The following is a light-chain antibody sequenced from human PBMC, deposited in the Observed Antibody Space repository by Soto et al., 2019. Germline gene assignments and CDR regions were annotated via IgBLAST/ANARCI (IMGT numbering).Light chain of an antibody. J-gene: IGKJ1*01. CDR3: LLDFRYFWA. CDR2: AAS. CDR1: QAIRTA. V-gene: IGKV1-6*01. Sequence: AIQLTQYPSSLYASVGDRVTITCRASQAIRTALGWYQQKPGKVPKLLIYAASILQSGVPSRFSGRGSGTDFTLTISSLQPEDFATYYCLLDFRYFWAFGPGTKVEI.